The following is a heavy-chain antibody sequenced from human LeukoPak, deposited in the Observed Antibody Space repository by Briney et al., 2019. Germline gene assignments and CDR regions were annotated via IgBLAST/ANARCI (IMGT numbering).Heavy chain of an antibody. J-gene: IGHJ5*02. Sequence: ASVKVSCKASGYTFTSYYMHWVRQAPGQGLEWMGIINPSGGSTNYAQKFQGRVTMTRDTSTTTVYMELSSLRSEDTAVYYCARFFSGSGSYYNQNWFDTWGQGTLVTVSS. CDR1: GYTFTSYY. CDR2: INPSGGST. D-gene: IGHD3-10*01. V-gene: IGHV1-46*01. CDR3: ARFFSGSGSYYNQNWFDT.